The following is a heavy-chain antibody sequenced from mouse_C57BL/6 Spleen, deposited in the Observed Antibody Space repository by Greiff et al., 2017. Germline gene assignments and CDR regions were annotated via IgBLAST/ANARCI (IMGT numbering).Heavy chain of an antibody. D-gene: IGHD1-1*01. V-gene: IGHV1-81*01. CDR3: ATITTVVAPFAY. Sequence: QVQQQSGAELARPGASVKLSCKASGYTFTSYGISWVKQRTGQGLEWIGEIYPRSGNTYYNEKFKGKATLTADKSSSTAYMELRSLTSEDSAVYFCATITTVVAPFAYWGQGTLVTVSA. CDR2: IYPRSGNT. CDR1: GYTFTSYG. J-gene: IGHJ3*01.